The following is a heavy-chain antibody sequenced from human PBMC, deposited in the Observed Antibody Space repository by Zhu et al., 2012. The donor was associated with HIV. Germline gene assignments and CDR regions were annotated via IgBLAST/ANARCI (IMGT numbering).Heavy chain of an antibody. D-gene: IGHD3-10*01. Sequence: QVQLQESGPGLVKPSETLSLTCAVSGYSISSGYYWGWIRQPPGKGLEWIGSIYHSGSTYYNPSLKSRVTISVDTSKNQFSLKLSSVTAADTAVYYCARVIPLLWFGELPDAFDIWGQGTMITVSS. CDR3: ARVIPLLWFGELPDAFDI. J-gene: IGHJ3*02. CDR2: IYHSGST. V-gene: IGHV4-38-2*01. CDR1: GYSISSGYY.